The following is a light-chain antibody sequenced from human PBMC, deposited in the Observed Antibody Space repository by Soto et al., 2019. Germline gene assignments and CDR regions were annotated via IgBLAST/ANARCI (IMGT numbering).Light chain of an antibody. CDR1: QTVGRNY. J-gene: IGKJ4*01. V-gene: IGKV3-20*01. CDR3: QQYAASPLT. CDR2: HAS. Sequence: EIVLTQSPGTLSLSPGERATLSCRASQTVGRNYLAWYQQKPGQAPRLLLYHASNRATGIPDRFSGSGSGTDFTLTISRLEPEDFVVYYCQQYAASPLTFGGGAKVEI.